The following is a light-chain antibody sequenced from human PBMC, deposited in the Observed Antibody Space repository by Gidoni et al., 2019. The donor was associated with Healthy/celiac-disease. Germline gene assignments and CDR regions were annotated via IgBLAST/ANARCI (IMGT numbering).Light chain of an antibody. V-gene: IGKV1-39*01. J-gene: IGKJ4*01. CDR1: QSISSY. CDR2: AAS. Sequence: DIQITQSPSSLSASVGDRVTITCRASQSISSYLNWYQQKPGKAPKLLIYAASSLQSGVPSRFSGSGSGTDFTLTISSLQPEDFATYYCQQSYSTPFTFXGXTKVEIK. CDR3: QQSYSTPFT.